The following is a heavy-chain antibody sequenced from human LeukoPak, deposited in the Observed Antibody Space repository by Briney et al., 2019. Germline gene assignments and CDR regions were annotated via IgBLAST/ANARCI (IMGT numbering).Heavy chain of an antibody. D-gene: IGHD3-22*01. V-gene: IGHV4-59*12. CDR3: AREVRCPPGTPSCYYDS. CDR1: GGSISSYY. J-gene: IGHJ5*01. Sequence: SETLSLTCTVSGGSISSYYWSWIRQPPGKGLEWIGYIYYSGSTNYNPSLKSRVTISLDRSKNQFSLKLNSVTAADTAMYYCAREVRCPPGTPSCYYDSWGQGTLVTVSS. CDR2: IYYSGST.